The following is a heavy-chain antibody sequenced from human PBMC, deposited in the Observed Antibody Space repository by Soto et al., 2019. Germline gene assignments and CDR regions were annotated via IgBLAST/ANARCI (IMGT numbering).Heavy chain of an antibody. D-gene: IGHD1-26*01. CDR1: GGSISSSNW. CDR2: IYHSGST. J-gene: IGHJ6*02. CDR3: ARALYSGSYSYYYYYGMDV. Sequence: QVQLQESGPGLVKPSGTLSLTCAVSGGSISSSNWWSWVRQPPGKGLEWIGEIYHSGSTNYNPSLKSRVTISVDKSKNQFSLKLSSVTAADTAVYYCARALYSGSYSYYYYYGMDVWGQGTTVTVSS. V-gene: IGHV4-4*02.